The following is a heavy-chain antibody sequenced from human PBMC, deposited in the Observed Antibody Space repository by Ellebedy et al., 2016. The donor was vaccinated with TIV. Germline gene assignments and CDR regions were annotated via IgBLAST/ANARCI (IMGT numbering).Heavy chain of an antibody. D-gene: IGHD5-18*01. V-gene: IGHV2-70*11. CDR1: GFSLSTSGMC. Sequence: SGPTLVKPTQTLTLTCTFSGFSLSTSGMCVSWIRQSPGKALEWLARIDWDDDKYFSPSLTTRLSISKDTSKNQVVLTMTNMDPVDTATYYCARSYDRGYSYGPFDPWGQGTLVTVSS. J-gene: IGHJ5*02. CDR3: ARSYDRGYSYGPFDP. CDR2: IDWDDDK.